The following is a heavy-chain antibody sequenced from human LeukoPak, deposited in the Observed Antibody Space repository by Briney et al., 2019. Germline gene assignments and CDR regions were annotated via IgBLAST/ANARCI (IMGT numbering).Heavy chain of an antibody. CDR3: ARGSVGIAARPYYFDY. CDR2: ISAYNGNT. CDR1: GYTFTSYG. V-gene: IGHV1-18*01. J-gene: IGHJ4*02. D-gene: IGHD6-6*01. Sequence: ASVKVSCKASGYTFTSYGISWVRQAPGQGLEWMGWISAYNGNTNYAQKLQGRVTMTTDTSTSTAYMELRSLRSDDTAVYYCARGSVGIAARPYYFDYWGQGALVTVSS.